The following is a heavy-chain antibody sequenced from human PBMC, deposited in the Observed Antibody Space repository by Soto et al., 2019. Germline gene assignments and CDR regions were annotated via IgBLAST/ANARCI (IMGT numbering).Heavy chain of an antibody. V-gene: IGHV1-69*13. Sequence: SVKVSCKASGGTFSSYAISWVRQAPGQGLEWMGGIIPIFGTANYAQKFQGRVTITADESTSTAYMELSSLRSEDTAVYYCARDFVLLNMYNWFDPWGQGTLVTVSS. J-gene: IGHJ5*02. CDR3: ARDFVLLNMYNWFDP. D-gene: IGHD1-26*01. CDR2: IIPIFGTA. CDR1: GGTFSSYA.